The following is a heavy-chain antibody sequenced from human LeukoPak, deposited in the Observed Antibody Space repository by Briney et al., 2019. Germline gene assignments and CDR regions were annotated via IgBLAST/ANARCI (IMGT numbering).Heavy chain of an antibody. CDR3: ARTRAGAMGAFDI. Sequence: GGSLRLSCAASGFTFSSYSMNWVRQAPGKGLEWVSSISSSSSYIYYADSVKGRFTISRDSAKNSLYLQMNSLRAEDTAVYYCARTRAGAMGAFDIWGQGTMVTVSS. V-gene: IGHV3-21*01. J-gene: IGHJ3*02. CDR2: ISSSSSYI. CDR1: GFTFSSYS. D-gene: IGHD4/OR15-4a*01.